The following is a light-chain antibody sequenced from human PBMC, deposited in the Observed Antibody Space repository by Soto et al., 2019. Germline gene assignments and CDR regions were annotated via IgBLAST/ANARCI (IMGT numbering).Light chain of an antibody. CDR1: KSVRTNY. V-gene: IGKV3-20*01. CDR3: QQCGRPRT. Sequence: MGLVQATSALSLALGERATLSCRDSKSVRTNYLAWYQQKPGQAPRLLIYGASNRATGIPDRFSGSGSGAGFRLTIGLLAPEHFAVYYCQQCGRPRTLGSGTKVDIK. J-gene: IGKJ4*02. CDR2: GAS.